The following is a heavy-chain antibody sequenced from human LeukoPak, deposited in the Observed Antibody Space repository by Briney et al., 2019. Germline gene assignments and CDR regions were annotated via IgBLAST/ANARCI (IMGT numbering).Heavy chain of an antibody. V-gene: IGHV3-7*03. D-gene: IGHD3-22*01. CDR2: IKEDGSKK. CDR1: GFTFSRHW. CDR3: ATPLDYYDTSGYHEGGD. Sequence: GGSLRLSCAASGFTFSRHWMTWVRQAPGKGLEWVANIKEDGSKKNYVDSVKGRFTISRDNTKNSLYLQMNSLRAGDTAVYYCATPLDYYDTSGYHEGGDWGQGTLVTVSS. J-gene: IGHJ4*02.